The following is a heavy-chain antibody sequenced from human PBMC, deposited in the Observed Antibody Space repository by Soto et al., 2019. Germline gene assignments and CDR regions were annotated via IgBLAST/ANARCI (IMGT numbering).Heavy chain of an antibody. CDR1: GYTFTSYY. CDR3: ARESYGDGYNYVSYFDY. J-gene: IGHJ4*02. D-gene: IGHD5-12*01. Sequence: QVQLVQSGAEVKKPGASVKVSCKASGYTFTSYYMHWVRQAPGQGLEWMGIINPSGGSTSYAQKFLGRVTMTRDTSTSTGYMELSSLRSEDTAVYYCARESYGDGYNYVSYFDYWGQGTLVTVSS. V-gene: IGHV1-46*01. CDR2: INPSGGST.